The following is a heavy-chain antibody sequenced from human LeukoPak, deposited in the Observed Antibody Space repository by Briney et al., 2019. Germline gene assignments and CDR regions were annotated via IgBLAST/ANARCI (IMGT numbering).Heavy chain of an antibody. CDR2: INHSGST. Sequence: SETLSLTCAVYGGSFSGYYWSWIRQPPGKGLGWIGEINHSGSTNYNPSLKSRVTISVDTSKNQFSLKLSSVTAADTAVYYCARGRSANWFDPWGQGTLVTVSS. CDR3: ARGRSANWFDP. CDR1: GGSFSGYY. V-gene: IGHV4-34*01. J-gene: IGHJ5*02.